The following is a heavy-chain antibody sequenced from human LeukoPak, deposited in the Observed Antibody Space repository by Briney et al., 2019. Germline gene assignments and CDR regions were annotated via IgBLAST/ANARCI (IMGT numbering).Heavy chain of an antibody. V-gene: IGHV4-59*01. J-gene: IGHJ3*02. CDR2: ICYSGST. CDR1: GGSISSYY. CDR3: ARDRGDYDSSGYYRPSDAFDI. Sequence: PSETLSLTRTVSGGSISSYYWSWIRQPPGKGLEGIGYICYSGSTNYNPSLKSRVTISVDTSKNQFSLKLSSVTAADTAVYYCARDRGDYDSSGYYRPSDAFDIWGQGTMVTVSS. D-gene: IGHD3-22*01.